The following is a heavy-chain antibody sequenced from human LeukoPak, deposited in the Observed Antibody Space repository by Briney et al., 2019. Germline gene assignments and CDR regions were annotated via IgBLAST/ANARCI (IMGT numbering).Heavy chain of an antibody. CDR2: INPNSGGT. V-gene: IGHV1-2*02. Sequence: ASVKVFCKASGYTFTGYYMHWVRQAPGQGLEWMGWINPNSGGTNYAQKFQGRVTMTRDTSISTAYMELSRLRSDDTAVYYCARPSQPYYYDSSGYYFYAFDIWGQGTMVTVSS. CDR1: GYTFTGYY. CDR3: ARPSQPYYYDSSGYYFYAFDI. J-gene: IGHJ3*02. D-gene: IGHD3-22*01.